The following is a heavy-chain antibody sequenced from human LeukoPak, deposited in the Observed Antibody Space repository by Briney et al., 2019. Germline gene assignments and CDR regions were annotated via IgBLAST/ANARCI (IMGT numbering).Heavy chain of an antibody. V-gene: IGHV3-20*04. D-gene: IGHD6-6*01. CDR3: ARVIEYSSSSFVYFDY. J-gene: IGHJ4*02. CDR2: INWNGGST. CDR1: GFTFDDYG. Sequence: GGSLRLSCAASGFTFDDYGMSWVRQAPGKGLEWVSGINWNGGSTGYADSVKGRFTISRDNAKNSLYLQMNSLRAEDTALYYCARVIEYSSSSFVYFDYWGQGTLVTVSS.